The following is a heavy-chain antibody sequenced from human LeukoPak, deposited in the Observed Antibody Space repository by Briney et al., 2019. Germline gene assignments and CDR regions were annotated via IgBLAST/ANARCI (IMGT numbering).Heavy chain of an antibody. J-gene: IGHJ6*04. CDR1: GGTFSSYA. D-gene: IGHD3-10*01. CDR2: IIPIFGTA. CDR3: ARGSGSSLLYYYYGMDI. Sequence: SVKVSCKASGGTFSSYAISWVRQAPGQGLEWMGGIIPIFGTANYAQKFQGRVTITADKSTSTAYMELSSLRSEDTAVYYCARGSGSSLLYYYYGMDIWGKGTTVTVSS. V-gene: IGHV1-69*06.